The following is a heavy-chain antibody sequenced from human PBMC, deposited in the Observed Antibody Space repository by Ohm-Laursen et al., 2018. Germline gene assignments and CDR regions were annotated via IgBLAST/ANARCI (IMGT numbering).Heavy chain of an antibody. J-gene: IGHJ4*02. CDR3: AREGTTGTIVDY. CDR1: GGSISSYY. V-gene: IGHV4-59*01. D-gene: IGHD1-1*01. CDR2: IYYSGNT. Sequence: SDTLSLTCTVSGGSISSYYWSWIRQPPGKGLEWIGHIYYSGNTNYNPSLKSRVTISVDTSKKQFSLKLSSVTTADTAVYYCAREGTTGTIVDYWGQGTLVTVSS.